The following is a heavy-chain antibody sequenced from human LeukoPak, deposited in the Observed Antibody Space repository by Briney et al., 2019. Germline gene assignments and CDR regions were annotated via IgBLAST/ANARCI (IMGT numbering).Heavy chain of an antibody. CDR2: INPNSGGT. D-gene: IGHD2-2*01. CDR3: AREYPPPGYCSSTSCYVDP. J-gene: IGHJ5*02. Sequence: ASVKVSCKASGYTFTGYYMHWVRQAPGQGLEWMGWINPNSGGTNYAQKFQGRVTMTRDTSISTAYMELSRLRSDDTAVYYCAREYPPPGYCSSTSCYVDPWGQGTLVTVSS. V-gene: IGHV1-2*02. CDR1: GYTFTGYY.